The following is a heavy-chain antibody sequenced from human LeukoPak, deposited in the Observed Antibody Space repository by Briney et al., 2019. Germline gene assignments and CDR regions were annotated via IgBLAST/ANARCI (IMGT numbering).Heavy chain of an antibody. V-gene: IGHV3-74*01. D-gene: IGHD3-22*01. J-gene: IGHJ4*02. CDR2: LPPDELDI. Sequence: GGSLRLSCAASGFTFTNYWMHWVRQAPGMGLVWVSRLPPDELDIIYADSVKGRFTVSRDNAKNTVYLQMNNLRAEDTAVYYCAIYDSSGYYNYWGQGTLVTVSS. CDR3: AIYDSSGYYNY. CDR1: GFTFTNYW.